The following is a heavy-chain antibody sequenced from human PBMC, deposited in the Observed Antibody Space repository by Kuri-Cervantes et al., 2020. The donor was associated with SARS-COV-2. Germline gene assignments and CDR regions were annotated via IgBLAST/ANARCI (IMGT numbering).Heavy chain of an antibody. V-gene: IGHV3-48*01. CDR2: ISSGSNSI. CDR1: GFTFSSSS. Sequence: GGSLRLSCAASGFTFSSSSINWVRQAPGKGLEWVSYISSGSNSIYYADSVKGRFTISRDNSKNSLYLQMNSLRVGDTAVYYCARERGVIPAGLGWFDPWGQGTPVTVSS. D-gene: IGHD2-2*01. J-gene: IGHJ5*02. CDR3: ARERGVIPAGLGWFDP.